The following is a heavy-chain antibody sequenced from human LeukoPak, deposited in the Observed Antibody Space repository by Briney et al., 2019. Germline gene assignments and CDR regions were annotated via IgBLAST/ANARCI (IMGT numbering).Heavy chain of an antibody. CDR2: ISYTGNT. CDR1: DFSINSSDYY. Sequence: PSETLSLTCSVSDFSINSSDYYWGWIRQTPGKGLEWIASISYTGNTYHNPSLESRVLISVDTSKNQFSLRLTSVSAADTAVYYCVSQSFTRDYFGGYYWGRGTLVTVSS. D-gene: IGHD2/OR15-2a*01. V-gene: IGHV4-39*01. CDR3: VSQSFTRDYFGGYY. J-gene: IGHJ4*02.